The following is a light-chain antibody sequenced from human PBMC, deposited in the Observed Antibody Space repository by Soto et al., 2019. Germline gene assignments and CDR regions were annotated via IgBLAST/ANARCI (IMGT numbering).Light chain of an antibody. CDR2: DAS. CDR3: QQYKSWPFT. V-gene: IGKV3-15*01. CDR1: EGVSSE. J-gene: IGKJ3*01. Sequence: EIVMTQSPSSLSVSLGERATLSCRASEGVSSELVWYQKKPGQAPRLLIHDASTLANGIPARFSGSGTGTEFILTISSVESEDFANYYCQQYKSWPFTFGPGTKVEIK.